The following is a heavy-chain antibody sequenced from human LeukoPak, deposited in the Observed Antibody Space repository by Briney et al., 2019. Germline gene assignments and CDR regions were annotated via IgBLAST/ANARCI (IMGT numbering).Heavy chain of an antibody. CDR3: ARLVGASWFDS. Sequence: SQTLSLTFAISGDSVSTNSATWTWLRQSPSRGLEWLGRTYYRSKWYNDYAVSMKSRITINPDTSKNQFSLQLNSVTPEDTAEYYCARLVGASWFDSWGQGTLVTVSS. CDR2: TYYRSKWYN. D-gene: IGHD1-26*01. J-gene: IGHJ5*01. CDR1: GDSVSTNSAT. V-gene: IGHV6-1*01.